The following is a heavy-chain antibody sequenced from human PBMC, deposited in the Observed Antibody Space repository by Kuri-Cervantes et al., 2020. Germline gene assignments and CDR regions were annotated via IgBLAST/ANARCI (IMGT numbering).Heavy chain of an antibody. J-gene: IGHJ5*02. CDR1: GGSITTYY. Sequence: SETLSLTCSVSGGSITTYYWSWIRQPPGKGLEWIGYISNTGSTDYNPSLKSRVTISVDTSKNQFSLKLTSVTTADTAVYYCARAGAVIVVFDPWGQGTLVTVSS. V-gene: IGHV4-59*01. D-gene: IGHD3-22*01. CDR3: ARAGAVIVVFDP. CDR2: ISNTGST.